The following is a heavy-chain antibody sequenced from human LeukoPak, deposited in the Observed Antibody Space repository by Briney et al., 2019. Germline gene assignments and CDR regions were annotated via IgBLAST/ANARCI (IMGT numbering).Heavy chain of an antibody. D-gene: IGHD3-10*01. CDR2: INPNSGGT. J-gene: IGHJ6*02. CDR3: ARDSPLLWFGELLFYYYGMDV. Sequence: ASVKVSCKASGYTFTGYYMHWVRQAPGQGLEWMGWINPNSGGTNYAQKFQGRVTMTRDTSISTAYMELSRLRSDDTAVYYCARDSPLLWFGELLFYYYGMDVWGQGTTVTVSS. CDR1: GYTFTGYY. V-gene: IGHV1-2*02.